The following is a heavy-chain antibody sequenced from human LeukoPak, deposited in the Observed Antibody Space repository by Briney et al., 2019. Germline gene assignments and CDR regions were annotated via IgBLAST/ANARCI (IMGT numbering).Heavy chain of an antibody. V-gene: IGHV1-18*01. J-gene: IGHJ4*02. Sequence: ASVKVSCKASGYTFTSYDINWVRQATGQGLEWMGWMNPNSGNTNYAQKLQGRVTMTTDTSTSTAYMELRSLRSDDTAVYYCARAGIWNYDFDYWGQGTLVTVSS. CDR2: MNPNSGNT. CDR1: GYTFTSYD. CDR3: ARAGIWNYDFDY. D-gene: IGHD1-7*01.